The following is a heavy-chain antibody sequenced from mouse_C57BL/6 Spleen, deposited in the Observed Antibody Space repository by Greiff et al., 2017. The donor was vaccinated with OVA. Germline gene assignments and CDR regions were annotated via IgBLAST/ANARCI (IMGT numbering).Heavy chain of an antibody. D-gene: IGHD1-1*01. CDR1: GYAFSSSW. CDR2: IYPGDGDT. J-gene: IGHJ2*01. Sequence: QVQLKESGPELVKPGASVKISCKASGYAFSSSWMNWVKQRPGKGLEWIGRIYPGDGDTNYNGKFKGKATLTAYKSSSTAYMQLSSLTSEDSAVYFCAKTTVVATGDYWGQGTTLTVSS. CDR3: AKTTVVATGDY. V-gene: IGHV1-82*01.